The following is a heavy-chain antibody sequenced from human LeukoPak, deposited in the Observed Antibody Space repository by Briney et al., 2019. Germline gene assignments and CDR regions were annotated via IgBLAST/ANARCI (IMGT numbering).Heavy chain of an antibody. V-gene: IGHV4-61*08. Sequence: PSETLSLTCTVSGGSISSGDYYWSWIRQPPGKGLEWIGYIYYSRSTNYNPSLKSRVTISVDTSKNQFSLKLSSVTAADTAVYYCARRTTVKVLDYWGQGTLVTVSS. CDR2: IYYSRST. J-gene: IGHJ4*02. D-gene: IGHD4-17*01. CDR3: ARRTTVKVLDY. CDR1: GGSISSGDYY.